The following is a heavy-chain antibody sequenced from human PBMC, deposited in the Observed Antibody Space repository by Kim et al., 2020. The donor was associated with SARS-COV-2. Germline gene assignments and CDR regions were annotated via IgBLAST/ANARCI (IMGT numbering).Heavy chain of an antibody. CDR1: GFTFSAYW. CDR3: ARDWGVADNDWHFVL. J-gene: IGHJ2*01. D-gene: IGHD3-16*01. CDR2: ISSSGSSA. V-gene: IGHV3-74*01. Sequence: GGSLRLSCAASGFTFSAYWMNWVRQAPGKGLEWVSRISSSGSSASHADSVKGRFTSSRDNAKNTLYLQMNSLRAEDTAVYYCARDWGVADNDWHFVLWGGGTLVTVS.